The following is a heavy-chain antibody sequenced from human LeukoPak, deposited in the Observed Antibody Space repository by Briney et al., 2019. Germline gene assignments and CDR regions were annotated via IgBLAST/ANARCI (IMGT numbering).Heavy chain of an antibody. J-gene: IGHJ6*02. CDR1: GFTFSSYA. D-gene: IGHD3-22*01. V-gene: IGHV3-30-3*01. CDR3: ARGMEDYCDSSGHVYYYYGMDV. Sequence: PGGSLRLSCAASGFTFSSYAMHWVRQAPGKGLEWVAVISYDGSNKYYADSVKGRFTISRDNSKNTLYLQMNSLRAEDTAVYYCARGMEDYCDSSGHVYYYYGMDVWGQGTTVTVSS. CDR2: ISYDGSNK.